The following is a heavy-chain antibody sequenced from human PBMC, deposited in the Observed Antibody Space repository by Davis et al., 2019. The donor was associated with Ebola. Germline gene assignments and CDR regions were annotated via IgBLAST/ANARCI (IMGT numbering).Heavy chain of an antibody. CDR1: GFTFSSYA. CDR2: ISGSGGST. J-gene: IGHJ6*02. D-gene: IGHD5-12*01. V-gene: IGHV3-23*01. Sequence: GESLKISCAASGFTFSSYAMSWVRQAPGKGLEWVSAISGSGGSTYYADSVKGRFTISRDNSKNTLYLQMNSLRAEDTAVYYCARSRGYSAYVNADYYGMDVWGQGTTVTVSS. CDR3: ARSRGYSAYVNADYYGMDV.